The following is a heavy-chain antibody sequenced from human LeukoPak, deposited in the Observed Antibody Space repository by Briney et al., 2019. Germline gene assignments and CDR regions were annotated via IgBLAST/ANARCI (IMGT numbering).Heavy chain of an antibody. V-gene: IGHV4-34*01. CDR3: ARGIRVWYYYDSSGYYYWLDY. CDR1: GGSFSGYY. J-gene: IGHJ4*02. Sequence: SETLSRTGSGYGGSFSGYYWSWIRQPPGKGLEWIGEINHSGSTNDNPSLNSRITISVNTSKNQFSLTLSSVTDADTGVYYCARGIRVWYYYDSSGYYYWLDYWGQGTLVTVS. D-gene: IGHD3-22*01. CDR2: INHSGST.